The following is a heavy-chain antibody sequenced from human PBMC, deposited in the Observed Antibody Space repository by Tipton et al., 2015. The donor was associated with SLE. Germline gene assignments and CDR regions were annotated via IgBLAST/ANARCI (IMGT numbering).Heavy chain of an antibody. Sequence: TLSLTCTVSGGSISSGSYYWSWIRQPAGKGLEWIGHIYTSGSTTYNPSLKSRVTISVDTSKNQFSLKLSSVTAADTAVYYCATALAAAGTYAFDIWGQGTMVTVSS. CDR2: IYTSGST. V-gene: IGHV4-61*09. J-gene: IGHJ3*02. CDR3: ATALAAAGTYAFDI. CDR1: GGSISSGSYY. D-gene: IGHD6-13*01.